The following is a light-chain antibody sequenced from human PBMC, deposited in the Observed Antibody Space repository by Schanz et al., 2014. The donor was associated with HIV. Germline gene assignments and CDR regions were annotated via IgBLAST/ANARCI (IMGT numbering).Light chain of an antibody. CDR2: DNT. CDR1: SSNIGADYD. Sequence: QSVLAQPPSVSGAPGQRVTISCTGSSSNIGADYDVHWYQLLPGTAPKLLIFDNTHRPSGVPARFSGSKSSSSASLAISGLQAEDEADYFCQSFDSSLNGVLFGGGTKLTVL. CDR3: QSFDSSLNGVL. V-gene: IGLV1-40*01. J-gene: IGLJ3*02.